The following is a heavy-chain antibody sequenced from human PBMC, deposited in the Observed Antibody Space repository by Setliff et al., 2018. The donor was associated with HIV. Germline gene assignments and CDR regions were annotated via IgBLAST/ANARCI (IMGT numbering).Heavy chain of an antibody. Sequence: PSETLSLTCTVSGGSISSYYWSWIRQPPGKGLEWIGYILFSGSTNYNPSLKSRVTISVDTSKNQFSLKLSSVTAADTAVYYCARRGAAMVLNWFDPWGQGTLVTVSS. CDR1: GGSISSYY. J-gene: IGHJ5*02. D-gene: IGHD5-18*01. V-gene: IGHV4-59*12. CDR2: ILFSGST. CDR3: ARRGAAMVLNWFDP.